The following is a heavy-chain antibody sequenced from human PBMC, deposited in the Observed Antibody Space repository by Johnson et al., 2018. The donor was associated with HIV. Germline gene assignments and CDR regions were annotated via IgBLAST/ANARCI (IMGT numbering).Heavy chain of an antibody. CDR1: GFTFSSYG. Sequence: QVQLVESGGGVVQPGRSLRLSCAASGFTFSSYGMHWVRQAPGKGLEWVAVIWYDGGNNYYADSWKGRFTISRDNSTNTLYLQMSSLRDDDTAMYYCARGPLFYFSSGLWAFDIWGQGTMVTVSS. CDR2: IWYDGGNN. V-gene: IGHV3-30*19. D-gene: IGHD3-10*01. CDR3: ARGPLFYFSSGLWAFDI. J-gene: IGHJ3*02.